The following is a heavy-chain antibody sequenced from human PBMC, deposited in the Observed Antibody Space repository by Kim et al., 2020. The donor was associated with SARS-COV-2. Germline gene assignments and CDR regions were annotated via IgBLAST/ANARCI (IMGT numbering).Heavy chain of an antibody. D-gene: IGHD4-17*01. CDR2: IYYSGST. J-gene: IGHJ4*02. Sequence: SESLSLTCTVSGGSISSYYWSWIRQPPGKGLEWIGYIYYSGSTNYNPSLKSRVTISVDTSKNQFSLKLSSVTAADTAVYYCAREGLDGDYVRGYFDYWGQGTLVTVSS. CDR3: AREGLDGDYVRGYFDY. CDR1: GGSISSYY. V-gene: IGHV4-59*01.